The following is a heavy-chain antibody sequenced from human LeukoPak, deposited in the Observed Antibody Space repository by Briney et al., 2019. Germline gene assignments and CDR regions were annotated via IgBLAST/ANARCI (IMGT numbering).Heavy chain of an antibody. D-gene: IGHD3-10*01. CDR2: INSDGRTT. CDR3: ARVLTPFGELLYGLDV. J-gene: IGHJ6*02. V-gene: IGHV3-74*01. CDR1: GFTFSTYW. Sequence: GGSLRLFCAASGFTFSTYWMHWVRQAPGKGLVWVSFINSDGRTTNYADSVKGRFTISRDNAKNTLYLQMNSLRAEDTAVYYCARVLTPFGELLYGLDVWGQGTTVTVSS.